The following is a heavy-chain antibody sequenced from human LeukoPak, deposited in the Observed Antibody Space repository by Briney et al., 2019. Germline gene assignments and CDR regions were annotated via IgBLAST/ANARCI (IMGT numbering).Heavy chain of an antibody. CDR3: ARGKYTSFDN. D-gene: IGHD2-2*01. Sequence: SQTLSLTCDISGDSLFTNGVAWNWIRQSPSRGLEWLGRTYYRSKWSFEYAVSVKSRLSINADTSKNQFSLHPTSVTPEDTAVYYCARGKYTSFDNWGQGTLVTVSS. CDR1: GDSLFTNGVA. J-gene: IGHJ4*02. V-gene: IGHV6-1*01. CDR2: TYYRSKWSF.